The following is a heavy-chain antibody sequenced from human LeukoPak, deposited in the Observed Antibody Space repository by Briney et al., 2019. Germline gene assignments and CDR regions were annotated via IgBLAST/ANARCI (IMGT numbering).Heavy chain of an antibody. D-gene: IGHD2-2*01. CDR3: AKDPIVVVPAAMTLPDY. J-gene: IGHJ4*02. CDR2: ISGSGGST. Sequence: AGGSLRLSCAASGFTFSSYAMSWVRQAPGKGLEWVSAISGSGGSTYYADSVKGRFTTSRDNSKNTLYLQMNSLRAEDTAVYYCAKDPIVVVPAAMTLPDYWGQGTLVTVSS. V-gene: IGHV3-23*01. CDR1: GFTFSSYA.